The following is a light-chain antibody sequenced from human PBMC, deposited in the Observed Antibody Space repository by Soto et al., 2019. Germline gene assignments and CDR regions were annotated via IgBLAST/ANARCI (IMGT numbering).Light chain of an antibody. Sequence: QSALTQPPSASGSPGQSVTISCTGTNNDVGGYNYVSWYQQHPGKAPKLLIYEVSERPSGVPDRFSGSKSGNTASLTVSGLQAEDEADYYCSSYGGRNNLVFGGGTKLTVL. CDR3: SSYGGRNNLV. J-gene: IGLJ2*01. V-gene: IGLV2-8*01. CDR2: EVS. CDR1: NNDVGGYNY.